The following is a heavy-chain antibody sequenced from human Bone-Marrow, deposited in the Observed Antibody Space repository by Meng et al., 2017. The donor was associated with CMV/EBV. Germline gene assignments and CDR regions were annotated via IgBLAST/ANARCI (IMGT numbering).Heavy chain of an antibody. V-gene: IGHV6-1*01. CDR1: GDSVSSNSAA. CDR2: TFYRSKWYN. D-gene: IGHD3-22*01. J-gene: IGHJ4*02. Sequence: SETLSLTCAISGDSVSSNSAAWNWIRQSPSRGLEWLGTTFYRSKWYNNYGVSVKSRITINADTSKNQLSLQLTSVTPEDTAVYFCARASRSYLYYFDYWGQRTLVTVSS. CDR3: ARASRSYLYYFDY.